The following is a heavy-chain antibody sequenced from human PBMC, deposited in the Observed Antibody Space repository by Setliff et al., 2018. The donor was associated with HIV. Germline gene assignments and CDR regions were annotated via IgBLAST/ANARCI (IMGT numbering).Heavy chain of an antibody. CDR3: ARDPASPYFDY. V-gene: IGHV3-74*01. CDR1: GFTFSSYW. CDR2: INSDGSGT. Sequence: GGSLRLSCAASGFTFSSYWMHWVRQAPGKGLVWVSRINSDGSGTGYADSVKGRFTISRDNAKNSLYLQMNSLRAEDTAVYFCARDPASPYFDYWGQGSLVTVSS. D-gene: IGHD6-6*01. J-gene: IGHJ4*02.